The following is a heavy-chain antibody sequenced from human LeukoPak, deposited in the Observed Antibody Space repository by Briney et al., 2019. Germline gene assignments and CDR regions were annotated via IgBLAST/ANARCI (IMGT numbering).Heavy chain of an antibody. D-gene: IGHD3-10*01. CDR2: IYYSGST. Sequence: PSETLSLTCTVSGGSVSSYYWSWIRQPPGKRREWIGYIYYSGSTNYNPSLKSRVTISVDTSTNQFSLKLSSVTAAGTAVYYCSRGYYGSGSYGRFDYWGQGTLVTVSS. CDR1: GGSVSSYY. J-gene: IGHJ4*02. CDR3: SRGYYGSGSYGRFDY. V-gene: IGHV4-59*02.